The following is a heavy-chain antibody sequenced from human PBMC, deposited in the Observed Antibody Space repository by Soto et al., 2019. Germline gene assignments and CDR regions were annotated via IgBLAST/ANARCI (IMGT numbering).Heavy chain of an antibody. D-gene: IGHD4-17*01. J-gene: IGHJ4*02. CDR3: AAYDYGSDRDY. Sequence: EVQLVESGGGLVQPGGSLRLSCAASGFTFSSYWMHWVRQAPGKGLVWVSRINSDGSSTNYADSVKGRFTISRVNAKNTLYLLMSSLRAEDTAVYYCAAYDYGSDRDYWGQGILVTVSS. V-gene: IGHV3-74*01. CDR2: INSDGSST. CDR1: GFTFSSYW.